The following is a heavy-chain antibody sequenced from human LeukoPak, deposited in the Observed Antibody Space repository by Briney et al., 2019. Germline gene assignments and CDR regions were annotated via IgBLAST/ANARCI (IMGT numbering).Heavy chain of an antibody. V-gene: IGHV4-39*01. Sequence: PSETLSLTCTVSGDSVSSGTYFWGWIRQPPGKGLEWIGSIHYSASTYYNPSLKSRATISIDTFKSHFSLRLNSVTAADTAVYYCARHGNVVVMVPALGFDYWGQGNLVTVSP. D-gene: IGHD2-15*01. CDR2: IHYSAST. J-gene: IGHJ4*02. CDR1: GDSVSSGTYF. CDR3: ARHGNVVVMVPALGFDY.